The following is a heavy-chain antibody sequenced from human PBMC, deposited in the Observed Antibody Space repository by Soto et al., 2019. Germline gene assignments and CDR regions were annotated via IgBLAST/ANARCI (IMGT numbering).Heavy chain of an antibody. CDR1: GGSFSGYY. D-gene: IGHD3-3*01. V-gene: IGHV4-34*01. CDR3: ARTGLHYDFWSGYSDAYFDY. CDR2: INHSGST. J-gene: IGHJ4*02. Sequence: SETLSLTCAVYGGSFSGYYWSWIRQPPGKXLEWIGEINHSGSTNYNPSLKSRVTISVDTSKNQFSLKLSSVTAADTAVYYCARTGLHYDFWSGYSDAYFDYWGQGTLVTVSS.